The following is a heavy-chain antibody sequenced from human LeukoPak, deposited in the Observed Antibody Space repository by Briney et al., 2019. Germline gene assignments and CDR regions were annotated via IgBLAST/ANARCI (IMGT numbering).Heavy chain of an antibody. CDR2: INYNGRT. J-gene: IGHJ4*02. V-gene: IGHV4-39*01. CDR1: GGSISSSNYF. D-gene: IGHD2-21*01. CDR3: ARLASCSSSCYFDY. Sequence: PSETLSLTCNVFGGSISSSNYFWGWIRQSPEKGLEWIGSINYNGRTYYQSSLKSRAIISIDTSKNQFPLKLGSVTAADTALYYCARLASCSSSCYFDYWGQGSLVTVSS.